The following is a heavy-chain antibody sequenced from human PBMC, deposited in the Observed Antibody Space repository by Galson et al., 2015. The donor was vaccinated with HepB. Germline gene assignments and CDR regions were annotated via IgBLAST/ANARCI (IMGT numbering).Heavy chain of an antibody. J-gene: IGHJ4*02. Sequence: SLRLSCAGSGFRFGDYAMSWFRQAPGKGLEWVGFIRSKTYGGTTDYAASVKGRFTFSRDDSKSIAFLQMNSLKIEDTAVYYCSTPMPNILARLSAENWGQGTLVTVSS. CDR2: IRSKTYGGTT. CDR3: STPMPNILARLSAEN. D-gene: IGHD2-2*01. CDR1: GFRFGDYA. V-gene: IGHV3-49*03.